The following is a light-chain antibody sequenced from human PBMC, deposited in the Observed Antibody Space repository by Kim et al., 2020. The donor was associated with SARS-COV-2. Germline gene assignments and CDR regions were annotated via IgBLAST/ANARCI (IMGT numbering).Light chain of an antibody. CDR1: QSISSH. Sequence: DIQMTQSPSSLSASVGDRVTITCRTTQSISSHLNWYQQKPGRAPKLLVSAASTLQGGVPSRFSGSGSETDFTLTISSLQPEDFATYFCQQSYITPFTFGPGTKVDIK. CDR2: AAS. CDR3: QQSYITPFT. V-gene: IGKV1-39*01. J-gene: IGKJ3*01.